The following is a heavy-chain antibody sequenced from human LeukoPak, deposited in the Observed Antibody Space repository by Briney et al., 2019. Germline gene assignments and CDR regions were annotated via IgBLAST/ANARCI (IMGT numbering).Heavy chain of an antibody. Sequence: GGSLRLSCAASGFTFNTNAMGWVRQAPGKGLEWVSTISSSGTTVHYADSVKGRFSISRDNAKDSLYLQMNSLRDEDAAVYYCARDGLYTAHFDYWGQGTLVTVSS. D-gene: IGHD2-15*01. CDR2: ISSSGTTV. J-gene: IGHJ4*02. V-gene: IGHV3-48*02. CDR1: GFTFNTNA. CDR3: ARDGLYTAHFDY.